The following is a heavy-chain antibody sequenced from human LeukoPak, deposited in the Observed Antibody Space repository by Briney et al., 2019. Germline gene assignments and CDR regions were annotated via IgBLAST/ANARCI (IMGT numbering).Heavy chain of an antibody. J-gene: IGHJ4*02. CDR2: IKQDASEK. CDR3: ARDSSSWYSY. D-gene: IGHD6-13*01. Sequence: GGSLRLSCAASGFTFINFWMSWFRQAPGKGLEWVANIKQDASEKYYVDSVKGRFSISRDNAKNSLYLQMNSLRAEDTAVYYCARDSSSWYSYWGRGTLVTVSS. V-gene: IGHV3-7*01. CDR1: GFTFINFW.